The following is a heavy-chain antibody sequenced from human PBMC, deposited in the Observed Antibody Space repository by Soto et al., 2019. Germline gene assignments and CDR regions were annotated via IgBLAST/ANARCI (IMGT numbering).Heavy chain of an antibody. J-gene: IGHJ5*02. CDR3: ARVVPGAEAWCGP. Sequence: QVQLVQSGGEVKRPGASVKVSCKTSGYTFSNYGITWVRQAPGQPLEWLGWISLYSDGTNYAQKFQGRVSMNTDTSTTTAYMELRSLRSDDTAVYYCARVVPGAEAWCGPCGQGTLVTVSS. D-gene: IGHD2-2*01. V-gene: IGHV1-18*01. CDR2: ISLYSDGT. CDR1: GYTFSNYG.